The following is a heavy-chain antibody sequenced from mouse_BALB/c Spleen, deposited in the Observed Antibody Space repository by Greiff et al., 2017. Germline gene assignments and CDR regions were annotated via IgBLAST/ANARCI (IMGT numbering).Heavy chain of an antibody. CDR2: IRLKSNNYAT. Sequence: EVKLLESGGGLVQPGGSMKLSCVASGFTFSNYWMNWVRQSPEKGLEWVAEIRLKSNNYATHYAESVKGRFTISRDDSKSSVYLQMNNLRAEDTGIYYCTPSMITTGHYFDYWGQGTTLTVSS. CDR3: TPSMITTGHYFDY. CDR1: GFTFSNYW. J-gene: IGHJ2*01. D-gene: IGHD2-4*01. V-gene: IGHV6-6*02.